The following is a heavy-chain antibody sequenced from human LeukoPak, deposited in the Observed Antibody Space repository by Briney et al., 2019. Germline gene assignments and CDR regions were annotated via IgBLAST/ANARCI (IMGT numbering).Heavy chain of an antibody. CDR2: ISGDGTGT. D-gene: IGHD1-26*01. Sequence: QPGGSLRLSCAASGFTFDDYAMHWVRQAPGKGLEWVSLISGDGTGTYYADSVKGRFTISRDNRKNSLYLQMNSLRTEDTALYYCAKDNFGSGSYFDNWGQGTLVTVSS. CDR1: GFTFDDYA. J-gene: IGHJ4*02. CDR3: AKDNFGSGSYFDN. V-gene: IGHV3-43*02.